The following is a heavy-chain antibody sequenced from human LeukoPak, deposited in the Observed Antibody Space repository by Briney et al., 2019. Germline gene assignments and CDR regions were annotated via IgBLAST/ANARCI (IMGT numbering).Heavy chain of an antibody. CDR3: ASPFWTTGYYGMDV. Sequence: KPSETLSLTCAVYGGSFSGYYWSWIRQPPGKGLEWIGEINHSGSTNYNPSLKSRVTISVDTSKNQFSLKLSSVTAADTAVYYCASPFWTTGYYGMDVWGQGTTVTVSS. J-gene: IGHJ6*02. CDR2: INHSGST. V-gene: IGHV4-34*01. D-gene: IGHD3-3*01. CDR1: GGSFSGYY.